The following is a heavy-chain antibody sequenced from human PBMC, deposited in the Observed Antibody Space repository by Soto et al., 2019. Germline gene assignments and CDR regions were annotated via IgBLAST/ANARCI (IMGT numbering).Heavy chain of an antibody. D-gene: IGHD3-22*01. Sequence: QIQLVQSGTEVKRSGASVKVSCKTSGYSFTTYGLSWVRQAPGRGLEWVGWISGYNGNTNYAQKFQGTVILTTDTPTTTGYMEIKSLSSDDTAVYYCVRDNYYYHSSGPAPFEYWGQGTQVTVSS. V-gene: IGHV1-18*01. CDR2: ISGYNGNT. CDR3: VRDNYYYHSSGPAPFEY. CDR1: GYSFTTYG. J-gene: IGHJ4*02.